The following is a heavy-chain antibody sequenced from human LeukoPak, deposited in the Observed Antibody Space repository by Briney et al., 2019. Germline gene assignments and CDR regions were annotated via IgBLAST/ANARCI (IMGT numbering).Heavy chain of an antibody. J-gene: IGHJ6*02. V-gene: IGHV3-49*03. Sequence: GGSLRLSCTASGFNFGDHAMSWFRQAPGKGLEWVGLIRRKGYGVTTEYAATVKGRFTITRDDSKSIAYLQMNSLKTEDSAVYYCTRERVNGPPYNMDVWGQGTTVTVSS. CDR2: IRRKGYGVTT. D-gene: IGHD1-1*01. CDR1: GFNFGDHA. CDR3: TRERVNGPPYNMDV.